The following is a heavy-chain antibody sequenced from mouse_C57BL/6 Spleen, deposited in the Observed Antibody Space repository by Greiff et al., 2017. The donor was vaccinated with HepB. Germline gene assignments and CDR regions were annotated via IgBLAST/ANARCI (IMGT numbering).Heavy chain of an antibody. J-gene: IGHJ2*01. CDR1: GFTFSNYW. D-gene: IGHD1-1*01. V-gene: IGHV6-3*01. CDR3: TAGGTTVA. CDR2: IRLKSDNYAT. Sequence: EVKLEESGGGLVQPGGSMKLSCVASGFTFSNYWMNWVRQSPEKGLEWVAQIRLKSDNYATHYAESVKGRFTISRDDSKSSVYLQMNNLRAEDTGIYYCTAGGTTVAWGQGTTLTVSS.